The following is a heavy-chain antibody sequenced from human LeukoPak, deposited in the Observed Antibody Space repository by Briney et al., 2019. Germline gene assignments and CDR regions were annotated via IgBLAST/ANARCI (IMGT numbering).Heavy chain of an antibody. J-gene: IGHJ4*02. CDR3: ARGRRGPMNCSSTSCFSFDY. D-gene: IGHD2-2*01. CDR1: GGSFSGYY. Sequence: SETLSLTCAVYGGSFSGYYWSWIRQPPGKGLEWIGRIYTSGSTNYNPSLKSRVTISVDTSKNQFSLKLSSVTAADTAVYYCARGRRGPMNCSSTSCFSFDYWGQGTLVTVSS. CDR2: IYTSGST. V-gene: IGHV4-34*01.